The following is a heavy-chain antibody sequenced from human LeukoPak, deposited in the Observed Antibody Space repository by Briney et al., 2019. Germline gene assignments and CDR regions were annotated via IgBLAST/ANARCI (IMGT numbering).Heavy chain of an antibody. CDR3: ARGSSGFYVDWFDP. CDR1: GVTFSSYS. J-gene: IGHJ5*02. CDR2: ISSSSSYI. Sequence: GGSLRLSCAASGVTFSSYSMNWVRQAPGKGLEWLSSISSSSSYIYYADSVKGRFTISRVNANNSLYLQMNSLRAEDTAVYYCARGSSGFYVDWFDPWGQGTLVTVSS. D-gene: IGHD6-19*01. V-gene: IGHV3-21*01.